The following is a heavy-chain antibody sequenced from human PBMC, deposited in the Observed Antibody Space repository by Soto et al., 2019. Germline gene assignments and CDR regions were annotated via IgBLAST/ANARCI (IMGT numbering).Heavy chain of an antibody. CDR1: GFTFSSYA. CDR2: ISGSGGST. CDR3: AKLDCSSTSCYNLD. Sequence: PVGSLRLSCAASGFTFSSYAMSWVRQAPGKGLEWVSAISGSGGSTYYADSVKGRFTISRDNSKNTLYLQMNSLRAEDTAVYYCAKLDCSSTSCYNLDWGQGTLVTVSS. V-gene: IGHV3-23*01. D-gene: IGHD2-2*02. J-gene: IGHJ4*02.